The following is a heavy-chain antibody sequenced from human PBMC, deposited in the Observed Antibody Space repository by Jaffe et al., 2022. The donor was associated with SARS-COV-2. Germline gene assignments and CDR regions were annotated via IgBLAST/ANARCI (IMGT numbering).Heavy chain of an antibody. CDR2: INDDGSSS. CDR3: ARKGSGSYRRIHYGMDV. Sequence: EVQLVESGGGLVRPGGSLRLSCAASGFTFTNYWIHWVRQAPGTGLEWVSRINDDGSSSGYADSVTGRFTVSRDNARNTVYLQMNSLTAEDTGVYFCARKGSGSYRRIHYGMDVWGQGTTVIVSS. D-gene: IGHD3-10*01. V-gene: IGHV3-74*01. J-gene: IGHJ6*02. CDR1: GFTFTNYW.